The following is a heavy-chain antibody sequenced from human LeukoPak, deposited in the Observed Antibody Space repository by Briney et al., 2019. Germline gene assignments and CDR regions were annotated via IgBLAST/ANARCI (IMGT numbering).Heavy chain of an antibody. D-gene: IGHD2-21*02. CDR1: GYTFTSYY. CDR2: INPSGGST. CDR3: ARSSVTETSGYYYYMDV. J-gene: IGHJ6*03. V-gene: IGHV1-46*01. Sequence: ASVKVSCKASGYTFTSYYMHWVRQAPGQGLEWMGIINPSGGSTSYAQKFQGRVTMTRNTSTSTVYMELSSLRSEDTAVYYCARSSVTETSGYYYYMDVWGKGTTVTVSS.